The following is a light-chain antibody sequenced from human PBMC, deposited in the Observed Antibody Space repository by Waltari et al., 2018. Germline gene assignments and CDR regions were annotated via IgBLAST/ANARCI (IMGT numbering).Light chain of an antibody. J-gene: IGKJ1*01. Sequence: DIQMTQSPSTLSASVGDRVTITCRASQSISSWLAWYQQKPGKAPKLLIYQASSLESGVPSRFSCSGSGTEFTLTISSLQPDDFATYYCQQYSSFSGTFGQGTKVEIK. CDR3: QQYSSFSGT. V-gene: IGKV1-5*03. CDR2: QAS. CDR1: QSISSW.